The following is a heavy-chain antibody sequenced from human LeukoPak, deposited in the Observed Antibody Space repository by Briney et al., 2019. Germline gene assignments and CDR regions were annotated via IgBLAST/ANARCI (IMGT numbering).Heavy chain of an antibody. D-gene: IGHD3-10*01. CDR1: GGSISSYY. CDR3: AREGSESDAFDI. J-gene: IGHJ3*02. Sequence: SETLSLTCTVSGGSISSYYWSWTRQPPGKGLEWIGYIYYSGSTNYNPSLKSRVTISVDTSKNQFSLKLSSVTAADTAVYYCAREGSESDAFDIWGQGTMVTVSS. V-gene: IGHV4-59*01. CDR2: IYYSGST.